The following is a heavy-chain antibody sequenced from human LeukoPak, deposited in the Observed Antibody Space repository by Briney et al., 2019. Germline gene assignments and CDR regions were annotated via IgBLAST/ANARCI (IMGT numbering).Heavy chain of an antibody. J-gene: IGHJ3*02. CDR3: ARSRFLEWLVHDAFDI. D-gene: IGHD3-3*01. V-gene: IGHV4-38-2*02. CDR1: GHSIGSGYY. CDR2: IYHSGST. Sequence: SETLSLTCTVSGHSIGSGYYWGWIRQPPGKGLEWIGSIYHSGSTYYNPSLKSRVTISVDTYKNQFSLKLSSVTAADTAVYYCARSRFLEWLVHDAFDIWGQGTMDTVSS.